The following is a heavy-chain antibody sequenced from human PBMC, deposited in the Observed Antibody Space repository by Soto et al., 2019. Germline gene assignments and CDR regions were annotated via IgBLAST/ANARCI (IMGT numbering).Heavy chain of an antibody. J-gene: IGHJ6*02. CDR3: AGVGSDCRSTSCTGGTRGEYYSYCMDV. Sequence: QVQLQESGPGLVKPSETLSLTCTVSGGSISSYYWSWIRQPAGKGLEWIGRIYTSGSTNYNPSLKCRVTMSVDTSKNPYSLKLSSVTAADRAVYCCAGVGSDCRSTSCTGGTRGEYYSYCMDVWGQGTTVTVSS. D-gene: IGHD2-2*01. CDR1: GGSISSYY. V-gene: IGHV4-4*07. CDR2: IYTSGST.